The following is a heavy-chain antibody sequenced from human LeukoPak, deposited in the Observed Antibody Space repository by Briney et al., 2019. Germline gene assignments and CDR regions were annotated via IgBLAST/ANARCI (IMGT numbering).Heavy chain of an antibody. D-gene: IGHD3-10*01. V-gene: IGHV4-39*01. CDR3: ARLAGSGSFYYGMDV. J-gene: IGHJ6*02. CDR2: IYNSGAT. CDR1: GGSVGSSNYY. Sequence: SETLSLTCSVSGGSVGSSNYYWGWVRQPPGEGLEWIGNIYNSGATYYNPSLESRVSISVDTSNNQFSLKMNSVTAADTAVYYCARLAGSGSFYYGMDVWGQGTTVTVSS.